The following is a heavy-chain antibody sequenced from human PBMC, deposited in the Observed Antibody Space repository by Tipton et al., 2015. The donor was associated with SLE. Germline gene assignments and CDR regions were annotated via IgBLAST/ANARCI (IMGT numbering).Heavy chain of an antibody. Sequence: TLSLTCAVYGGSFSGYYWSWIRQPPGKGLEWIGEINHSGSTNYNPSLKSRVTISVDTSKNQFSLKLRSVTAADTAVYYCAREWRITSPRFDPWGQGTLVTVSS. CDR2: INHSGST. V-gene: IGHV4-34*01. CDR1: GGSFSGYY. D-gene: IGHD3-10*01. J-gene: IGHJ5*02. CDR3: AREWRITSPRFDP.